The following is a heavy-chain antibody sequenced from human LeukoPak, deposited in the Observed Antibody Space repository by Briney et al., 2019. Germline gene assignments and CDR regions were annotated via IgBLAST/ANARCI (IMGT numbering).Heavy chain of an antibody. D-gene: IGHD3-16*01. CDR2: ISGSGGST. CDR1: GFTFSSYA. CDR3: AKDPKRIVFSRGSYGWFDP. Sequence: PGGSLRLSCAASGFTFSSYAMSWVRQAPGKGLEWVSAISGSGGSTYYADSVKGRFTISRGNSKNTLYLQMNSLRAEDTAVYYCAKDPKRIVFSRGSYGWFDPWGQGTLVTVSS. J-gene: IGHJ5*02. V-gene: IGHV3-23*01.